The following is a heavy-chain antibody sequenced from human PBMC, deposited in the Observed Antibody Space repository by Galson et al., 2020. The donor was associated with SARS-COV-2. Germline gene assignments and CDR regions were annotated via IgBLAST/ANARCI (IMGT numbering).Heavy chain of an antibody. J-gene: IGHJ3*02. V-gene: IGHV3-48*03. CDR2: ISSSGSTI. CDR1: GFTFSSYE. D-gene: IGHD3-22*01. Sequence: GESLKISCAASGFTFSSYEMNWVRQAPGKGLEWVSYISSSGSTIYYADSVKGRFTISRDNAKNSLYLQMNSLRAEDTAVYYCARDFRLSYDSSVDAFDIWGQGTMVTVSS. CDR3: ARDFRLSYDSSVDAFDI.